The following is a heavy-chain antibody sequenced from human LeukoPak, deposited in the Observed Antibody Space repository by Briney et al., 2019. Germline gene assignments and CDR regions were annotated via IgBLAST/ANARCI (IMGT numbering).Heavy chain of an antibody. CDR1: GFTFNSYS. Sequence: GGSLRLSCTASGFTFNSYSMNWVRQTPGKGLEWVSSISSSSSYIYYADSVKGRFTISRDNAKNSLYLQMNSLRAEDTAVYYCARDEWTVTTHYFDHWGQGTLVTVSS. V-gene: IGHV3-21*01. D-gene: IGHD4-17*01. J-gene: IGHJ4*02. CDR3: ARDEWTVTTHYFDH. CDR2: ISSSSSYI.